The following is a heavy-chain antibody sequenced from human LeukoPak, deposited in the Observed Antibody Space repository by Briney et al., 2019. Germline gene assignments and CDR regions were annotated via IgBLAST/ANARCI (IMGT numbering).Heavy chain of an antibody. Sequence: GGSLRLSCAASGFTFSDYYMSWIRQVPGKGLEWVSYISSSGSTIYYADSVKGRFTISRDNAKNSLYLQMNSLRAEDTAVYYCARRLWDYYDSSAFDYWGQGTLVTVSS. CDR1: GFTFSDYY. CDR2: ISSSGSTI. J-gene: IGHJ4*02. D-gene: IGHD3-22*01. CDR3: ARRLWDYYDSSAFDY. V-gene: IGHV3-11*04.